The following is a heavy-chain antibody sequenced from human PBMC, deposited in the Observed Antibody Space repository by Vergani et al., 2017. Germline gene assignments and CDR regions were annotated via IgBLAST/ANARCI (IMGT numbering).Heavy chain of an antibody. D-gene: IGHD2-8*01. CDR3: ARDCTSGGCPDNYGMDV. CDR1: GGTFGSHT. Sequence: VQLEQSGAEVKKPGSSVTVSCRASGGTFGSHTISWVRQAPGKGLEWVAFIGSSGPYINYADSVKGRFIISRDNTNNSLFLQLRSLRAEDAAVYYCARDCTSGGCPDNYGMDVWGQGATVTVSS. CDR2: IGSSGPYI. J-gene: IGHJ6*02. V-gene: IGHV3-21*06.